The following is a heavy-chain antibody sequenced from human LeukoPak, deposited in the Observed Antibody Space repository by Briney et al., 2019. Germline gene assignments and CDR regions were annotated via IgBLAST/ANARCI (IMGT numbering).Heavy chain of an antibody. V-gene: IGHV3-53*01. CDR3: ARVVEGAFDI. CDR1: GFTVSSNY. J-gene: IGHJ3*02. Sequence: PGGSLRLSCAASGFTVSSNYMSWVRQAPGKGLEWVSIIYSAGSTYYPDSVKGRFTISRDNSKNTLYLQMDSLRVEDTAVYYCARVVEGAFDIWGQGTMVTVSS. D-gene: IGHD2-15*01. CDR2: IYSAGST.